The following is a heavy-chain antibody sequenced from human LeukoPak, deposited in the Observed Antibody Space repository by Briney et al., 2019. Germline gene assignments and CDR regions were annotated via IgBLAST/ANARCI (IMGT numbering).Heavy chain of an antibody. Sequence: KPGGSLRLSCVASRFTFSSYSMTWVRRAPGTGLEWVSSISFGGGHIFYTDSVKGRFTIFRDGSKNSLYLEMNSLRAEDTAVYFCARIVLTPPYGMDVWGQGTTVTVSS. CDR2: ISFGGGHI. V-gene: IGHV3-21*01. CDR3: ARIVLTPPYGMDV. D-gene: IGHD2/OR15-2a*01. CDR1: RFTFSSYS. J-gene: IGHJ6*02.